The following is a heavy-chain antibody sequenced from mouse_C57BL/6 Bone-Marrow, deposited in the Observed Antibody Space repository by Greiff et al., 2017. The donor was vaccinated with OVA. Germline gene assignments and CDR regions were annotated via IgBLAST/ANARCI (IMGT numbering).Heavy chain of an antibody. CDR3: VRETAQATFFAY. J-gene: IGHJ3*01. V-gene: IGHV10-1*01. CDR2: IRSKSNNYAT. Sequence: DVMLVESGGGLVQPKGSLKLSCAASGFSFNTYAMNWVRQAPGKGLEWVARIRSKSNNYATYYADSVKDRFTISRDDSESMLYLQMNNLKTEDTAMYYCVRETAQATFFAYWGQGTLVTVSA. CDR1: GFSFNTYA. D-gene: IGHD3-2*02.